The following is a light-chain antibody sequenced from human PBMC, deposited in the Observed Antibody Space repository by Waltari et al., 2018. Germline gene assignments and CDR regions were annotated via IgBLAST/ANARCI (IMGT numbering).Light chain of an antibody. CDR3: QQSYSSPWT. CDR1: QSIDSY. Sequence: DIQMTQSPSSLTASVGDRVTITCRTSQSIDSYLHWYQQRPGKAPTIVIYGASTLQSGFSSRFSCSGSGTDFTLTISGLRPEDFSTYYCQQSYSSPWTFGQGTKLEIK. J-gene: IGKJ1*01. CDR2: GAS. V-gene: IGKV1-39*01.